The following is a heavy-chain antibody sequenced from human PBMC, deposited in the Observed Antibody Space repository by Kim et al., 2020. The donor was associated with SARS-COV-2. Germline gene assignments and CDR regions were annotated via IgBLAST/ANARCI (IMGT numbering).Heavy chain of an antibody. D-gene: IGHD5-12*01. CDR3: ARQNSGYDQNWFDP. J-gene: IGHJ5*02. V-gene: IGHV5-10-1*01. Sequence: SPSFQGHGTISADKSISTAYLQWSSLKASDTAMYYCARQNSGYDQNWFDPWGQGTLVTVSS.